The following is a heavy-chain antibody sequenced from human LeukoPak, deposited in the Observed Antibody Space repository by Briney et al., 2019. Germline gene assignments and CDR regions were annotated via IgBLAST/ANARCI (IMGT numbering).Heavy chain of an antibody. CDR2: IGTIDDT. V-gene: IGHV3-13*01. Sequence: GGSLRLSCAASGFTFSTYDMHWVRQPTGKGLEWVSAIGTIDDTYYSDSVKGRFTISRENAKNSLFLQMNSLRAGDTAVYYCAREVLDSTSRSWDLNLGGRGPLVTVSS. CDR3: AREVLDSTSRSWDLNL. D-gene: IGHD2-2*01. J-gene: IGHJ2*01. CDR1: GFTFSTYD.